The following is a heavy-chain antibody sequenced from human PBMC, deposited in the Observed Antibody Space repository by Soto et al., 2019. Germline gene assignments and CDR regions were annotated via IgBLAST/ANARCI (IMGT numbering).Heavy chain of an antibody. CDR1: GFTFSRNS. CDR2: ISSSSSTI. CDR3: ARVIWSGHLTSDL. D-gene: IGHD3-3*01. J-gene: IGHJ5*02. Sequence: TGGSLRLSCAASGFTFSRNSMNWVRQAPGKGLEWISYISSSSSTIYADSVKGRFTISRDNAKNSLYLQMNSLRDEDTAVYYCARVIWSGHLTSDLWGQGTLVTVSS. V-gene: IGHV3-48*02.